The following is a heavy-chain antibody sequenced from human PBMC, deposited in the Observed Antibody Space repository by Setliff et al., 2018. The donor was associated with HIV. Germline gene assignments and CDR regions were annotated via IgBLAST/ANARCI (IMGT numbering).Heavy chain of an antibody. Sequence: ASVKVSCKTSGYTFTSYDLHWVRQAPGQGPEWMGTITPSGGTTGYAQKFRGRLILTRDTSTSTVYMELGSLRSEDTALYYCARGSYSGYTLDQWGQGTQVTLL. CDR2: ITPSGGTT. CDR1: GYTFTSYD. J-gene: IGHJ4*02. V-gene: IGHV1-46*01. D-gene: IGHD5-12*01. CDR3: ARGSYSGYTLDQ.